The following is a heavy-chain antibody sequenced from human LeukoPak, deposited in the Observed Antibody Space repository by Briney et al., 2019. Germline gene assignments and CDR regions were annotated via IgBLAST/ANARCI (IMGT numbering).Heavy chain of an antibody. CDR3: ARDFDRRTRKIGRDSLYYYYYYMDV. Sequence: PGGSLRLSCAASGFTFSSYSMNWVRQAPGKGLEWVSFISSSSSYINYADSMKGRFTISRDNAKNSLYLQMNSLRAEDTAVYYCARDFDRRTRKIGRDSLYYYYYYMDVWGKGTTVTVSS. J-gene: IGHJ6*03. CDR2: ISSSSSYI. V-gene: IGHV3-21*01. D-gene: IGHD3-9*01. CDR1: GFTFSSYS.